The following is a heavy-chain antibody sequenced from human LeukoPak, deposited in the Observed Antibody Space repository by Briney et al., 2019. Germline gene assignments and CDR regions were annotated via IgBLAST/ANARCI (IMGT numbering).Heavy chain of an antibody. Sequence: GGSLRLSCAASGFTFSSYAMSWVRQAPGKGLEWVSAISGSGGSTYYADSVKGRFTISRDNSKNTLYLQMNSLRAEDTAVYYCAKVLMEDGSSWYDYWGQGTLVTVSS. CDR3: AKVLMEDGSSWYDY. CDR2: ISGSGGST. J-gene: IGHJ4*02. D-gene: IGHD6-13*01. V-gene: IGHV3-23*01. CDR1: GFTFSSYA.